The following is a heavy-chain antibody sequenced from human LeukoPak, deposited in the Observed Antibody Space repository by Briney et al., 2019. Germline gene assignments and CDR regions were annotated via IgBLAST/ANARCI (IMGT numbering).Heavy chain of an antibody. D-gene: IGHD2-2*01. J-gene: IGHJ4*02. CDR1: GYTLTELS. CDR3: ATGGGDIVVVPAAMAFAY. Sequence: ASVKVSCKVSGYTLTELSMHWVRQAPGKGLEWMGGFDPEDGETIYAQKFQDRVTMTEDTSTDTAYMELSSLRSEDTAVYYCATGGGDIVVVPAAMAFAYWGQGTLVTVSS. V-gene: IGHV1-24*01. CDR2: FDPEDGET.